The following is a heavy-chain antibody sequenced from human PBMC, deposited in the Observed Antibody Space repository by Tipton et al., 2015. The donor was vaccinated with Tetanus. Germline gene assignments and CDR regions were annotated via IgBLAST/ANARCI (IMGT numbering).Heavy chain of an antibody. J-gene: IGHJ6*02. V-gene: IGHV1-69*06. Sequence: QLVQSGAEVKKPGSSVKVSCKASGGTLSSYAIGWVRQAPGQGLEWMGGIIPIFGTANYAQKFQGRVTITADKSTSTAYMELSSLRSGDTAVYYCARDPDSGLRYFDWLSQDPLPRYYGMDVWGQGTTATVSS. CDR2: IIPIFGTA. CDR1: GGTLSSYA. D-gene: IGHD3-9*01. CDR3: ARDPDSGLRYFDWLSQDPLPRYYGMDV.